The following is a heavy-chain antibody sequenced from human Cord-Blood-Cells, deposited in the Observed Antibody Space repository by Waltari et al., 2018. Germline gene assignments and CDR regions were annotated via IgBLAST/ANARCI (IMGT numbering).Heavy chain of an antibody. J-gene: IGHJ4*02. V-gene: IGHV3-48*03. Sequence: EVQLVESGGGLVQPGGSLRLSCAASGFTFSSYELHWVRQAPGKGLEWVSYISSSGSTIYYADSVKARFTISRDNAKNSLYLQMNSLRAEDTAVYYCARVAPIAAAGPNFDYWGQGTLVTVSS. D-gene: IGHD6-13*01. CDR3: ARVAPIAAAGPNFDY. CDR2: ISSSGSTI. CDR1: GFTFSSYE.